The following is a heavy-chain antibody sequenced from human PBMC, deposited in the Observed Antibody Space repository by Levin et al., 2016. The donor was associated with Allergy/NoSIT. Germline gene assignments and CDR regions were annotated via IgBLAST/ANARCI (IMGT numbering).Heavy chain of an antibody. CDR3: AFYDSSGRDY. D-gene: IGHD3-22*01. Sequence: GSLRLSCTVSGGSISSYYWSWIRQPPGKGLEWIGYIYYSGSTNYNPSLKSRVTISVDTSKNQFSLKLSSVTAADTAVYYCAFYDSSGRDYWGQGTLVTVSS. J-gene: IGHJ4*02. CDR2: IYYSGST. CDR1: GGSISSYY. V-gene: IGHV4-59*01.